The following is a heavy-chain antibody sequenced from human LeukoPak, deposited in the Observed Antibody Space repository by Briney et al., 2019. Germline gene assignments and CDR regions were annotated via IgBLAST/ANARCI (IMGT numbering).Heavy chain of an antibody. V-gene: IGHV3-53*01. CDR3: ARDQYLDY. J-gene: IGHJ4*02. Sequence: GGSLRLSCVASGYTFSRYSLNWVRQAPGKGLEWVSVIYSGGSTYYADSVKGRFTISRDNSKNTPYLQMNSLRAEDTAVYYCARDQYLDYWGQGTLVTVSS. CDR1: GYTFSRYS. CDR2: IYSGGST.